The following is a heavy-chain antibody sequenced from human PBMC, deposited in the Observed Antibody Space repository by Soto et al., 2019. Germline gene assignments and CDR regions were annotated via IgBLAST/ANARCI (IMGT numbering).Heavy chain of an antibody. J-gene: IGHJ4*02. CDR3: AKGIPPRLLWFGELGPSYFDY. D-gene: IGHD3-10*01. Sequence: GGSLRLSCAASGFTFSSYAMSWVRQAPGKGLEWVSAISGSGGSTYYADSVKGRFTISRDNSKNTLYLQMNSLRAEDKAVYYCAKGIPPRLLWFGELGPSYFDYWGQGTLVTVSS. CDR2: ISGSGGST. V-gene: IGHV3-23*01. CDR1: GFTFSSYA.